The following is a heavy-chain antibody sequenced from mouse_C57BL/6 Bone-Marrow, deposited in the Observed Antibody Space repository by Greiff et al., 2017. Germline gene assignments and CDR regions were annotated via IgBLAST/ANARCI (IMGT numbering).Heavy chain of an antibody. CDR3: ARDDYGSSYLYYFDY. V-gene: IGHV1-55*01. D-gene: IGHD1-1*01. J-gene: IGHJ2*01. CDR2: IYPGSGST. Sequence: QVQLQQPGAELVKPGASVKMSCKASGYTFTSYWITWVKQRPGQGLEWIGDIYPGSGSTNYNEKFKSKATLTVDTSSSTAYMQLSSLTSEDSAVYYWARDDYGSSYLYYFDYWGQGTTLTVSS. CDR1: GYTFTSYW.